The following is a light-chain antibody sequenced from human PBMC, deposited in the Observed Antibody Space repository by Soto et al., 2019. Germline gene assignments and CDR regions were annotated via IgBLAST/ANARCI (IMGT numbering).Light chain of an antibody. CDR2: GAS. CDR3: QQTYT. CDR1: QSISSY. J-gene: IGKJ3*01. Sequence: DIQMTQSPSSLSASVGDRVTITCRASQSISSYLNWYQQKPGKAPRLLIYGASSLQSGVPSRFRGSGSGTEFTLTISSLQPEDFATYYCQQTYTFGPGTKVDIK. V-gene: IGKV1-39*01.